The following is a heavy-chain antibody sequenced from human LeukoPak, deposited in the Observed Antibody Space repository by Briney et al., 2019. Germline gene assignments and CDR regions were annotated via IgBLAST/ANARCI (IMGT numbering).Heavy chain of an antibody. CDR2: INPNSGGT. D-gene: IGHD3-3*01. CDR1: GCTFTSYG. CDR3: AREDDFWSGSGAFDI. V-gene: IGHV1-2*02. Sequence: ASVKVSCKASGCTFTSYGISWVRQAPGQGLEWMGWINPNSGGTNYAQKFQGRVTMTRDTSISTAYMELSRLRSDDTAVYYCAREDDFWSGSGAFDIWGQGTMVTVSS. J-gene: IGHJ3*02.